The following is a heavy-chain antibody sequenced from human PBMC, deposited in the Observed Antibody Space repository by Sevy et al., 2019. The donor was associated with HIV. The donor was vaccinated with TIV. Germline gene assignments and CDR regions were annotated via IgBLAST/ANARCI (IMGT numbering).Heavy chain of an antibody. CDR2: ISGSGGVT. Sequence: GGSLRLSCAASGYIFSGSAMSWVRQAPGKGLEWVASISGSGGVTYYVDSVKGRFTISRDNFKNTVDLEMKSLGAADTAVYYCAKDPLNIAARFDYWGQGTLVTVSS. CDR1: GYIFSGSA. V-gene: IGHV3-23*01. CDR3: AKDPLNIAARFDY. J-gene: IGHJ4*02. D-gene: IGHD6-6*01.